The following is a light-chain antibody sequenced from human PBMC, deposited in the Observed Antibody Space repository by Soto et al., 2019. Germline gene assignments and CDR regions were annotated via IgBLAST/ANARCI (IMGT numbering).Light chain of an antibody. V-gene: IGKV3-11*01. CDR3: QQRSNWPPWT. CDR1: QSINTY. Sequence: EIVLTQSPATLSLSPGERATLSCRASQSINTYLAWYQQKLGQAPRLLISDASNRAAGIPARFSGNGSGTDFTLTISSLEPEDFAVYYCQQRSNWPPWTFGPGTKVDIK. J-gene: IGKJ1*01. CDR2: DAS.